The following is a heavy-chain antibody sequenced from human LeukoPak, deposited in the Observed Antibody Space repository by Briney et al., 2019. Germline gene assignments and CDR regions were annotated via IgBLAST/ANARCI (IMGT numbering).Heavy chain of an antibody. V-gene: IGHV1-8*01. CDR1: GYTFTSYD. D-gene: IGHD6-19*01. CDR2: MNPNSGNT. J-gene: IGHJ4*02. Sequence: ASVKVSCKASGYTFTSYDINWVRQATGQGLEWMGWMNPNSGNTGYAQKFQGRVTMTRNTSISTAYMEPSSLRSEDTAVYYCARDYSSGWYEVFDYWGQGTLVTVSS. CDR3: ARDYSSGWYEVFDY.